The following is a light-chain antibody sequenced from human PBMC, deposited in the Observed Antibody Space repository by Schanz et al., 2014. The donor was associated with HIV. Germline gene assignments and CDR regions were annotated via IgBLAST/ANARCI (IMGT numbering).Light chain of an antibody. CDR2: EAS. V-gene: IGKV1-5*03. Sequence: DIQMTQPPSALSASVGDKVIISCRASQSISTWLAWYQQKPGKAPRLLIYEASTLESGVPSRFSGRGSGTEFTLTISNLEPDDFAIYYCQQYSTYPYTFGQGTKLDIQ. J-gene: IGKJ2*01. CDR1: QSISTW. CDR3: QQYSTYPYT.